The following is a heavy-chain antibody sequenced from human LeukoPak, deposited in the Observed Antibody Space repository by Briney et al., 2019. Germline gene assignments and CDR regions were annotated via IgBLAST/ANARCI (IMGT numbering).Heavy chain of an antibody. CDR3: ARGSGYDKPYYFDY. D-gene: IGHD5-12*01. V-gene: IGHV4-59*01. Sequence: PSETLSLTCTVSGGSISSYYWSWIRQPPGKGLEWIGYIYYSGSTNYNPSLKSRVTISVDTSKNQFSLKLSSVTAADTAVYYCARGSGYDKPYYFDYWGQGTLVTVSS. CDR1: GGSISSYY. J-gene: IGHJ4*02. CDR2: IYYSGST.